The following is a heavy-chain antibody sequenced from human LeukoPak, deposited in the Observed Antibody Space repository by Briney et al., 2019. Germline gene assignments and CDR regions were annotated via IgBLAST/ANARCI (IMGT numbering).Heavy chain of an antibody. V-gene: IGHV3-15*04. J-gene: IGHJ4*02. CDR2: IETKTDGGTT. D-gene: IGHD5-24*01. CDR1: GFTFSNAW. CDR3: TTVERWLLRSSPY. Sequence: TPGGSLRLSCAASGFTFSNAWMTWVRQAPGKGLEWVGRIETKTDGGTTDYAAPVKGRFTISRDDSKNTLYLQMNSLKTDDTAVYYCTTVERWLLRSSPYWGQGTLVTVSS.